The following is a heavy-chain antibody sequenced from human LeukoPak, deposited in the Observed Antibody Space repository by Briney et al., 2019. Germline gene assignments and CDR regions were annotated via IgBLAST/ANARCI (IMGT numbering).Heavy chain of an antibody. D-gene: IGHD3-22*01. V-gene: IGHV3-49*04. CDR1: GFTVSTKY. J-gene: IGHJ4*02. CDR3: TRDNGLLSYGSSGYYPVWYFDY. CDR2: IRSKAYGSTT. Sequence: GGSLRLSCAASGFTVSTKYMTWVRQAPGKGLEWVGFIRSKAYGSTTEYAASVKGRFTISRDDSKSIAYLQMNSLKTEDTAVYYCTRDNGLLSYGSSGYYPVWYFDYWGQGTLVTVSS.